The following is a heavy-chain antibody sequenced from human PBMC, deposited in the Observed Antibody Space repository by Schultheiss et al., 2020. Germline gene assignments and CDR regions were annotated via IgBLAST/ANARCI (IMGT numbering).Heavy chain of an antibody. D-gene: IGHD1-26*01. Sequence: GGSLRLSCAASGFTFSSFEIIWVRQAPGKGLEWLSYISSSGSTTLYADSVKGRFTISRDNAKDSLYLQMNSLRADDTAVYYCAREGSYYFDYWGQGTLVTVSS. CDR3: AREGSYYFDY. J-gene: IGHJ4*02. CDR2: ISSSGSTT. CDR1: GFTFSSFE. V-gene: IGHV3-48*03.